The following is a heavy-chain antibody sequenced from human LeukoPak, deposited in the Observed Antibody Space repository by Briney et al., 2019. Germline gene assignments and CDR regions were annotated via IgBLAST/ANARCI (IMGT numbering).Heavy chain of an antibody. D-gene: IGHD3-10*01. J-gene: IGHJ6*03. CDR1: GDSIGSGNYN. Sequence: SSETLSLTCSVSGDSIGSGNYNWSWIRQPAGKELEWIGRVSASGSSNYNPSLNSRFTISMFTSKNYFTLQVNSVSAADSAVYYCAREDGKLFYFGSGTRELYSYMDVWGKGTTVAISS. CDR3: AREDGKLFYFGSGTRELYSYMDV. V-gene: IGHV4-61*02. CDR2: VSASGSS.